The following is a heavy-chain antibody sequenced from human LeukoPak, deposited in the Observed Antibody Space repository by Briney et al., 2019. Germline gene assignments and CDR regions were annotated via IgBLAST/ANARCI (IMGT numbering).Heavy chain of an antibody. Sequence: PSETLSLTCTVSGGSISSGDYYWSWIRQPPGKGLEWIGYIYYSGSTYYNPSLKSRVTISVDTSKNQFSLKLSSVTAADTAVYCCAREVVVVPAAIPNWFDPWGQGTLVTVSS. D-gene: IGHD2-2*02. CDR1: GGSISSGDYY. V-gene: IGHV4-30-4*08. CDR3: AREVVVVPAAIPNWFDP. J-gene: IGHJ5*02. CDR2: IYYSGST.